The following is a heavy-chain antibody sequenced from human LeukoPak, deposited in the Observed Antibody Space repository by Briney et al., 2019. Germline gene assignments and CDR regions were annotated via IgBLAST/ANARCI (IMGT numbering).Heavy chain of an antibody. CDR1: GFTFSSYW. J-gene: IGHJ5*02. CDR3: AREGSIAVADT. CDR2: IKQDGSEK. D-gene: IGHD6-19*01. Sequence: GGSLRLSCAASGFTFSSYWMSWVRQAPGKGLEWVANIKQDGSEKYYVDSVKGRFTISRDNAKNSLYLQMNSLRAEDTVVYYCAREGSIAVADTWGQGTLVTVSS. V-gene: IGHV3-7*01.